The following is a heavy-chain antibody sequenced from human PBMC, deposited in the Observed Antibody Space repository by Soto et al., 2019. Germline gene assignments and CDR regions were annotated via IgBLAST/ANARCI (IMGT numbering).Heavy chain of an antibody. D-gene: IGHD1-1*01. Sequence: GASVKVSCKPSGTTFDRFTFNWVRQAPGQGLEWMGGFVPMFGSASIAQRFQGRLRINADASAGIGYMELSDLRSEDTAIYFCAREDDTTGHYSWFDPWGPGTLVTVSS. J-gene: IGHJ5*02. CDR3: AREDDTTGHYSWFDP. CDR2: FVPMFGSA. CDR1: GTTFDRFT. V-gene: IGHV1-69*13.